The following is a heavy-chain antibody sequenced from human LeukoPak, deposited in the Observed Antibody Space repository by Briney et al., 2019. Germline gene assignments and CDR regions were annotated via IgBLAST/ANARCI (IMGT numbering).Heavy chain of an antibody. CDR2: ISVSDGTT. D-gene: IGHD3-22*01. J-gene: IGHJ3*02. CDR1: GFTFSNYP. Sequence: GGSLRLSCEGSGFTFSNYPMNWVRQAPGKGLEWVSLISVSDGTTYYVDSVKGRFTISRDNSKNTLFLQMNSLRAEDTAVYYCATKVVTDAFDIWGQGTMVTVSS. CDR3: ATKVVTDAFDI. V-gene: IGHV3-23*01.